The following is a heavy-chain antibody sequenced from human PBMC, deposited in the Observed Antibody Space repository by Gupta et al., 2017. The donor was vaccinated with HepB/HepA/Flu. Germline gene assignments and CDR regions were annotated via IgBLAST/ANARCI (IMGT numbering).Heavy chain of an antibody. D-gene: IGHD3-16*01. J-gene: IGHJ6*02. CDR2: IYYSGCT. Sequence: GKGLEWIAYIYYSGCTNYNPSLKSRLAISVDTSKNQFSLKLSSVTAADTAVYYCARHGGGYDYYGLDVWGQGTAVTVSS. V-gene: IGHV4-59*08. CDR3: ARHGGGYDYYGLDV.